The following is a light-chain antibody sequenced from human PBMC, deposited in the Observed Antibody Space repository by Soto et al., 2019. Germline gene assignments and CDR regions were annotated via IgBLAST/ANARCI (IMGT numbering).Light chain of an antibody. CDR3: QQLNSFPYT. Sequence: DIQMTQSPSSVSASVGDRVTITCRASQDISRWLAWYQQKSGKAPKFLIFAASSLQRGVPSRFSGSRSGTDFTLTISSLRPEDFGTYYCQQLNSFPYTFGQGTKLEIK. J-gene: IGKJ2*01. V-gene: IGKV1-12*01. CDR2: AAS. CDR1: QDISRW.